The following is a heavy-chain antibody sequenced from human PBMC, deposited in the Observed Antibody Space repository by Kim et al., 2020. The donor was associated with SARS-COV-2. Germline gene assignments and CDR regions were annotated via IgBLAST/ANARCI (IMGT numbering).Heavy chain of an antibody. J-gene: IGHJ6*02. CDR2: ISWNSGSI. Sequence: GGSLRLSCAASGFTFDDYAMHWVRQAPGKGLEWVSGISWNSGSIGYADSVKGRFTISRDNAKNSLYLQMNSLRAEDTALYYCAKGLVWRSYYYYGMDVWAKGPRSPSP. CDR3: AKGLVWRSYYYYGMDV. D-gene: IGHD6-19*01. CDR1: GFTFDDYA. V-gene: IGHV3-9*01.